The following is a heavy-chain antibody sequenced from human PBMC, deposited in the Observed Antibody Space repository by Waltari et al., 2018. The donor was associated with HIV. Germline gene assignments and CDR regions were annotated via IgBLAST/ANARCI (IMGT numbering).Heavy chain of an antibody. CDR2: INHSGST. Sequence: QVQLQQWGAGLLKPSETLSLTCAVYGGSFSGYYWSWIRQPPGKGLEWIGEINHSGSTNYNPPLKGRVTISVDTSKNQFSLKLSSVTAADTAVDYCARGFAGRGIAARPDLRRWFDPWGQGTLVTVSS. J-gene: IGHJ5*02. CDR1: GGSFSGYY. V-gene: IGHV4-34*01. CDR3: ARGFAGRGIAARPDLRRWFDP. D-gene: IGHD6-6*01.